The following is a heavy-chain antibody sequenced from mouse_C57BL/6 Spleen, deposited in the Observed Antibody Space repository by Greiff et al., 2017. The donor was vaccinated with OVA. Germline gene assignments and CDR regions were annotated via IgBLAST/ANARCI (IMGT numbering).Heavy chain of an antibody. CDR3: ARYYYDYDPFDY. D-gene: IGHD2-4*01. Sequence: VQLQQSGPELVKPGASVKISCKASGYAFSSSWMNWVKQRPGKGLEWIGRIYPGDGDTNYNGKFKGKATLTADKSSSTAYMQLSSLTSEDSAVYLCARYYYDYDPFDYWGQGTTLTVSS. V-gene: IGHV1-82*01. J-gene: IGHJ2*01. CDR1: GYAFSSSW. CDR2: IYPGDGDT.